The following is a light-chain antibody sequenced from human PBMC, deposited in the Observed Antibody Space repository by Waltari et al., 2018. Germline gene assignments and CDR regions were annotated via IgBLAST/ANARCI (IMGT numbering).Light chain of an antibody. CDR2: EDS. Sequence: QSVLTQPPSVSAAPGQRVTISCSGGSSNLGNNYVSWYRQFPGTAPKLLIYEDSEPPSGIPGRFSGSKSGTSATLDITGLQAGDEADYYCGTWDSSLSGAVFGGGTHLTVL. CDR1: SSNLGNNY. CDR3: GTWDSSLSGAV. V-gene: IGLV1-51*02. J-gene: IGLJ7*01.